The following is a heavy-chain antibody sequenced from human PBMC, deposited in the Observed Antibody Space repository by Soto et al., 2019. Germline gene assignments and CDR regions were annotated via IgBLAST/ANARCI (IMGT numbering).Heavy chain of an antibody. CDR2: INPNSGGT. J-gene: IGHJ6*02. D-gene: IGHD6-13*01. V-gene: IGHV1-2*02. CDR3: ARDRAAAGPHYYYYYGMDV. Sequence: GASVKVSCKASGYTFTGYYMHWVRQAPGQGLEWMGWINPNSGGTNYAQKFQGRVTMTRDTSISTAYMELSRLRSDDTAVYYCARDRAAAGPHYYYYYGMDVWGQGTTVTVSS. CDR1: GYTFTGYY.